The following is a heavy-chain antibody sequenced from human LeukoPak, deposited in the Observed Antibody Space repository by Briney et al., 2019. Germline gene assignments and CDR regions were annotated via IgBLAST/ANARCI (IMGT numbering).Heavy chain of an antibody. V-gene: IGHV4-61*02. CDR1: GASISSGSYY. CDR2: IYPSGSI. J-gene: IGHJ4*02. Sequence: PSQTLSLTCSVSGASISSGSYYWSWIRQPAGKGLEWIGLIYPSGSINNNPSLKSRVTISLDTSKNLFSLRLSSVTAADTAVYYCARGIAAASRPTSFDYWGQGTLVTVSS. D-gene: IGHD6-13*01. CDR3: ARGIAAASRPTSFDY.